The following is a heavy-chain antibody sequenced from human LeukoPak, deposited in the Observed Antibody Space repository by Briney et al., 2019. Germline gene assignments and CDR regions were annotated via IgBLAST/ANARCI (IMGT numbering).Heavy chain of an antibody. D-gene: IGHD5-12*01. Sequence: PSETLSLTCTVSGGSISSSSYYWGWIRQPPGKGLEWIGSIYYSGSTYYNPSLKSRVTISVDTSKNQFSLKLSSVTAADTAVYYCARQGQIVATLGIWGQGTLVTVSS. CDR2: IYYSGST. J-gene: IGHJ4*02. CDR3: ARQGQIVATLGI. V-gene: IGHV4-39*01. CDR1: GGSISSSSYY.